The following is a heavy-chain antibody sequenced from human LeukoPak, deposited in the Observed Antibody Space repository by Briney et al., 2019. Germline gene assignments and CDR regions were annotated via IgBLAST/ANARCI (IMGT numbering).Heavy chain of an antibody. Sequence: GGSLRLSCAASGFSFSTNWMDWIRQAPGKGLEWVANIKQDGSDKYYVDSVKGRFTISRDNAKNSLYMQMNSLRAEDTAVYYCARKTVVGSYFDYWGQGTPVTVSS. J-gene: IGHJ4*02. D-gene: IGHD4-23*01. CDR3: ARKTVVGSYFDY. CDR2: IKQDGSDK. CDR1: GFSFSTNW. V-gene: IGHV3-7*03.